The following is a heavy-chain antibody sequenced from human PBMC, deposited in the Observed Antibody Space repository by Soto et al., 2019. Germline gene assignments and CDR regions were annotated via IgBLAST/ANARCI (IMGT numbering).Heavy chain of an antibody. CDR2: IYSGGST. CDR3: ARDISSSHDYGMDV. Sequence: EVQLVESGGGLVQPGGSLRLSCAASGFTVSSNYMSWVRQAPGKGLEWVSVIYSGGSTYYADSVKGRFTISRDNSKNTRFLQMNSLRAEDTAVYYCARDISSSHDYGMDVWGQGTTVTVSS. J-gene: IGHJ6*02. CDR1: GFTVSSNY. V-gene: IGHV3-66*01. D-gene: IGHD3-3*02.